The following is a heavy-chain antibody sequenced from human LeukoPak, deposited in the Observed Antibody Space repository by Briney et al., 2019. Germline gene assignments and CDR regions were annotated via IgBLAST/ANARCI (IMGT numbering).Heavy chain of an antibody. J-gene: IGHJ4*02. CDR2: VYYTGGT. CDR3: ARHGGTRITLIEVYYFDS. Sequence: SETLSLTCSVSSDSITSSSYYWAWIRQPPEKGLEWIGSVYYTGGTSYSPSLKSRVTISVDTSKNQFSLMLSSVTAADTAVYYCARHGGTRITLIEVYYFDSWGQGTLVTVSS. V-gene: IGHV4-39*01. D-gene: IGHD4-11*01. CDR1: SDSITSSSYY.